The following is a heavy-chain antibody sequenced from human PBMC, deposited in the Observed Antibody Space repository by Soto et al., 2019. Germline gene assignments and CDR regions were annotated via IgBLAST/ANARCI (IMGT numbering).Heavy chain of an antibody. CDR2: IQSGGTT. J-gene: IGHJ6*03. CDR1: GFTVSSKY. CDR3: ARYDILCSGRSFYGVPMDV. V-gene: IGHV3-66*01. Sequence: EVQLVESGGGLVQPGGSLRLSCAASGFTVSSKYMSWVRQAPGKGLELVSLIQSGGTTYYADSVKGRFTISRDRTKNMLHLQMDILRAEDTAVYYCARYDILCSGRSFYGVPMDVWGKGTTSPSP. D-gene: IGHD2-15*01.